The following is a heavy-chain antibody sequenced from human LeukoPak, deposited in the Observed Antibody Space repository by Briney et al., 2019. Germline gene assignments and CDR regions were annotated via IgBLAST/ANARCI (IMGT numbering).Heavy chain of an antibody. V-gene: IGHV3-23*01. CDR1: GFTFSSYA. CDR3: AKDSYSHNGIYDALDI. J-gene: IGHJ3*02. Sequence: GGSLRLSCAASGFTFSSYAMSWVRQAPGKGLEWVSAISGSGGSTYYADSVKDRFTIFRDNSKNTLFLQMNSLRAEDTAIYYCAKDSYSHNGIYDALDIWGQGTKVTVSS. CDR2: ISGSGGST. D-gene: IGHD2-8*01.